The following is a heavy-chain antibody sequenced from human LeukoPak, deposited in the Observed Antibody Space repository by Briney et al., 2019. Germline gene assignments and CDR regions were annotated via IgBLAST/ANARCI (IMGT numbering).Heavy chain of an antibody. D-gene: IGHD6-19*01. J-gene: IGHJ4*02. Sequence: PSETLSLTCTVSAGSISSYYWSWIRQPPGKGLEWIGYIYYSGSTNYNPSLKSRVTISVDTSKNQFSLKLSSVTAADTAVYYCARHSGWGFFDYWGQGTLVTVSS. CDR2: IYYSGST. V-gene: IGHV4-59*01. CDR1: AGSISSYY. CDR3: ARHSGWGFFDY.